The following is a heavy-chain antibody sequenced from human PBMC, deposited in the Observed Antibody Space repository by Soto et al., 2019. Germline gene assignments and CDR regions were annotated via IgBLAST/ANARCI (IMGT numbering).Heavy chain of an antibody. D-gene: IGHD5-18*01. CDR3: TTGIPDTDMVYYYYYGMDV. CDR2: IKSKTDGGTT. J-gene: IGHJ6*02. CDR1: GFTFSNAW. Sequence: ESGGGLVKPGGSLRLSCAASGFTFSNAWMNWVRQAPGKGLEWVGRIKSKTDGGTTDYAAPVKGRFTISRDDSKNTLYLQMNSLKTEDTAVYYCTTGIPDTDMVYYYYYGMDVWGQGTTVTVSS. V-gene: IGHV3-15*07.